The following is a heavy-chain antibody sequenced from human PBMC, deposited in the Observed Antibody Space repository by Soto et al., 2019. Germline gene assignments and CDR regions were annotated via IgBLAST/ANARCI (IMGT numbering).Heavy chain of an antibody. Sequence: QVQLQESGPGLVKPSQTLSLTCTVSGGSISSGGYYWSWIRQHPGKGLEWIGYIYYSGSTYYNPSLKSRVTISVNTSKNQFSLKLSSVTAADTAVYYCARDVARGGNFDYWGQGTLVTVSS. CDR3: ARDVARGGNFDY. D-gene: IGHD3-16*01. CDR2: IYYSGST. J-gene: IGHJ4*02. CDR1: GGSISSGGYY. V-gene: IGHV4-31*03.